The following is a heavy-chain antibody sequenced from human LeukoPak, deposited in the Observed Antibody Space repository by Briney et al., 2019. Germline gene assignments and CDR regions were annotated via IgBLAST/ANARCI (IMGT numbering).Heavy chain of an antibody. V-gene: IGHV1-46*01. J-gene: IGHJ4*02. CDR1: GYTFTSYY. CDR2: INPSGGST. Sequence: ASVKVSCKASGYTFTSYYMHWVRQAPGQGLEWMGIINPSGGSTSYAQKFQGRVTMTRDTSTSTVYMELSSLRSEDTAVYYCARAMSYDYVGYYFDYWGQGTLVTVSS. CDR3: ARAMSYDYVGYYFDY. D-gene: IGHD5-12*01.